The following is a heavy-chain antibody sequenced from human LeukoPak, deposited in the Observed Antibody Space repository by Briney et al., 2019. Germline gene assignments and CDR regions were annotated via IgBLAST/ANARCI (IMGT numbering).Heavy chain of an antibody. CDR3: AITSVVLAAIPPLSGYYYYMDV. CDR1: GGSISSYY. J-gene: IGHJ6*03. Sequence: SETLSLTCTVSGGSISSYYWSWIRQPAGKGLEWIGRIYTSGSTNYNPSLKSRVTMSVDTSKNQFSLKLSSVTAADTAVYYCAITSVVLAAIPPLSGYYYYMDVWGKGTTVTVSS. D-gene: IGHD2-2*01. V-gene: IGHV4-4*07. CDR2: IYTSGST.